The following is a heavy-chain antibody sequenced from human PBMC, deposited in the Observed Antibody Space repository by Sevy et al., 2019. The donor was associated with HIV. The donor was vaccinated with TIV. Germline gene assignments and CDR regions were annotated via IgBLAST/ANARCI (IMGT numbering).Heavy chain of an antibody. CDR2: ISDSGGNT. D-gene: IGHD3-16*01. Sequence: GGSLRLSCVASGFTFNSYAMTWVRQAPGKGLEWVSTISDSGGNTYYADSVKGRITISRDRSKNTLHLQMNSLRDEDTAIYCGAGGEDMRRGNYFLDYWGQGALVTVSS. CDR3: AGGEDMRRGNYFLDY. J-gene: IGHJ4*01. CDR1: GFTFNSYA. V-gene: IGHV3-23*01.